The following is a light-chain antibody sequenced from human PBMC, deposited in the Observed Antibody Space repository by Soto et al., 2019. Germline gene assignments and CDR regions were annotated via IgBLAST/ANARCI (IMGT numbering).Light chain of an antibody. J-gene: IGKJ1*01. CDR3: QQYGSSPWM. CDR1: QSVSSSY. CDR2: GAS. Sequence: EIVLTQSPGTLSLSPGERATLSCRASQSVSSSYLAWYQQKPGQAPRLLIYGASSRATGIPDRFSGSGSGTDFPLTISRLETEDFAVYYCQQYGSSPWMFGQGTKVEIK. V-gene: IGKV3-20*01.